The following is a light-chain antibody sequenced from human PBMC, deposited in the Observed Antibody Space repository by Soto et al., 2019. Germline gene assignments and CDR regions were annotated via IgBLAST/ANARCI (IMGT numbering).Light chain of an antibody. CDR1: LSLSNN. J-gene: IGKJ1*01. V-gene: IGKV3-15*01. Sequence: EIVLTHSPGPLSFSPGEIATLSCRASLSLSNNICLAWYQQKPGQAPRLLIYGASTRASGIPARFSGSGSGTEFTLTISSLQSEDFAVYYCQQYNNWPPWTFGQGTKVDI. CDR3: QQYNNWPPWT. CDR2: GAS.